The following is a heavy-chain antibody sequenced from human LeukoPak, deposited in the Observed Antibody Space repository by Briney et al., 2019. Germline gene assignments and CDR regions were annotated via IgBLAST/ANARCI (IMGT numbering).Heavy chain of an antibody. J-gene: IGHJ3*02. CDR2: ISGSGGST. D-gene: IGHD2-2*01. CDR1: GFTFSSYA. Sequence: PGGSLRLSCAASGFTFSSYAMSWVRQAPGKGLEWVSAISGSGGSTYYADSVKGRFTISRDNSKNSLYLQMNSLRAEDTALYYCAKVSSQLLLFPLGAFDIWGQGTMVTVSS. V-gene: IGHV3-23*01. CDR3: AKVSSQLLLFPLGAFDI.